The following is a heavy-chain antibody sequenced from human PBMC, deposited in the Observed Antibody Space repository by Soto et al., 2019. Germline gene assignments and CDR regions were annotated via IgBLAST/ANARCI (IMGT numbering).Heavy chain of an antibody. J-gene: IGHJ5*02. CDR2: IIPIFGTA. Sequence: RASVKVSCKASGGTFSSYAISWVRQAPGQGLEWMGGIIPIFGTANYAQKFQGRVTITADESTSTAYMELSSLRSEDTAVYYCARDLGDYYDSSGYIKGSYNWFDPWGQGILVTVSS. CDR3: ARDLGDYYDSSGYIKGSYNWFDP. CDR1: GGTFSSYA. V-gene: IGHV1-69*13. D-gene: IGHD3-22*01.